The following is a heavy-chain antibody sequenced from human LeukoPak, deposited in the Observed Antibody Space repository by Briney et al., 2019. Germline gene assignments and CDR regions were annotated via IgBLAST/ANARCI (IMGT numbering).Heavy chain of an antibody. V-gene: IGHV1-2*02. J-gene: IGHJ4*02. CDR2: INPNSGGT. Sequence: LRASVKVSCKACGYTFTGYYMHWVRQAPGQGLEWMGWINPNSGGTNYAQKFQGRVTMTRDTSISTAYMELSRLRSDDTAVYYCARVAHLWEWSYWGQGTLVTVSS. D-gene: IGHD3-3*01. CDR3: ARVAHLWEWSY. CDR1: GYTFTGYY.